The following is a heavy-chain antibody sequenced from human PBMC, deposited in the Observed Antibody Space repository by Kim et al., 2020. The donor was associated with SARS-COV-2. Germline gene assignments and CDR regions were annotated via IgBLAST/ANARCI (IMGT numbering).Heavy chain of an antibody. CDR2: INTNNDGGTT. CDR3: TTLLPSGSYLRDY. CDR1: GFNFSNAW. D-gene: IGHD3-10*01. V-gene: IGHV3-15*01. J-gene: IGHJ4*02. Sequence: GGSLRLSCAASGFNFSNAWMNWVRQAPGKGLEWVGRINTNNDGGTTDYAAPVKGRFTISRDDSQNTLFLQMNSLKTEDTAVYLCTTLLPSGSYLRDYWGQGTLVTVSS.